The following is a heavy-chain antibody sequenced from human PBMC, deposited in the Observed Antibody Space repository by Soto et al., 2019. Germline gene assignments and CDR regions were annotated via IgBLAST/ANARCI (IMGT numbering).Heavy chain of an antibody. D-gene: IGHD3-22*01. CDR1: GFTFSRYG. CDR3: ARAYYDSSDYYYTQHWGYFQH. V-gene: IGHV3-33*01. Sequence: QVPLVESGGGVVQPGRSLRLSCAASGFTFSRYGMHWVRQAPGKGLEWVAFIWFDGSKKYYADSVKGRFTISRDNSKNTLYRQMNSRRVEDTAVYYCARAYYDSSDYYYTQHWGYFQHWGQGTLVTVSS. J-gene: IGHJ1*01. CDR2: IWFDGSKK.